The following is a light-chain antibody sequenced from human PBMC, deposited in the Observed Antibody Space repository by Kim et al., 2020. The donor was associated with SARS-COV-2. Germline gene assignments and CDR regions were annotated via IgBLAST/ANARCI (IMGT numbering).Light chain of an antibody. V-gene: IGLV3-21*04. J-gene: IGLJ2*01. CDR2: YDS. CDR3: QVWDSSGDHVV. Sequence: APGKTARITGGGNNIGSKGVHWYQQKQGQAPVLVIYYDSDRTSGIPERFSGSNSGNTATLTISRVEAEDEDDYYCQVWDSSGDHVVFGGGTKLTVL. CDR1: NIGSKG.